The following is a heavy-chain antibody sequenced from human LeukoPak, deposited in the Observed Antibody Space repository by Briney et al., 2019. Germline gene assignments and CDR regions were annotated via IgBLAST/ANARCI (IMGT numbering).Heavy chain of an antibody. Sequence: GGSLRLSCAASGFTVSRDYMSWVRQAPGKGLEWVSVIYSGGRTYYADSVKGRFTISRDNSKNTLYLQMSRLRAEDTAVYYCARGPVGYCSSTSCSRFDPWGQGTLVTVSS. CDR1: GFTVSRDY. CDR3: ARGPVGYCSSTSCSRFDP. D-gene: IGHD2-2*01. J-gene: IGHJ5*02. V-gene: IGHV3-66*01. CDR2: IYSGGRT.